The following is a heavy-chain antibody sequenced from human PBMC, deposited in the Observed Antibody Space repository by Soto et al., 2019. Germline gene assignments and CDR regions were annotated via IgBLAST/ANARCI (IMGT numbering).Heavy chain of an antibody. D-gene: IGHD2-8*01. V-gene: IGHV1-69*13. CDR3: ARPSGSCTNGVCRGATIYYYNGMDV. Sequence: SVNVSCTASGGTFSSYAISWVRQAPGQGLEWRGGMVPIFGIANYAQKFQGRVTITADEYTSTAYMELSSLRAADTAVYYCARPSGSCTNGVCRGATIYYYNGMDVWG. CDR1: GGTFSSYA. J-gene: IGHJ6*02. CDR2: MVPIFGIA.